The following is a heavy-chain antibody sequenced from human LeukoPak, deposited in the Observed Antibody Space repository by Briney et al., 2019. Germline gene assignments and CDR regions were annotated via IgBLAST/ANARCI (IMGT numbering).Heavy chain of an antibody. CDR2: ICGSGGST. D-gene: IGHD3-22*01. V-gene: IGHV3-23*01. J-gene: IGHJ4*02. CDR1: GFTFSSYA. Sequence: GGSLRLSCAASGFTFSSYAMSWVRQAPGKGLEWVSAICGSGGSTYYADSVKGRFTISRDNSKNTLYLQMNSLRAEDTAVYYCAKDRGDSSGYSGYWGQGTLVTVSS. CDR3: AKDRGDSSGYSGY.